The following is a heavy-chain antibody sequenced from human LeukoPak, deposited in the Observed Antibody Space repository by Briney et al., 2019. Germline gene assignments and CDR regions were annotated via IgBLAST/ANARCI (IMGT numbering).Heavy chain of an antibody. CDR3: AKEFWSGYQYFDS. CDR1: GFTFSSFG. Sequence: GRSLRLSCAASGFTFSSFGMHWVRQAPGKGLEWVAVIWYDGTNKYYADSVKGRFSISRDNSKNTLYLQMDSLRAEDTADTAVYYCAKEFWSGYQYFDSWGQGTLVTVSS. D-gene: IGHD3-3*01. J-gene: IGHJ4*02. CDR2: IWYDGTNK. V-gene: IGHV3-33*06.